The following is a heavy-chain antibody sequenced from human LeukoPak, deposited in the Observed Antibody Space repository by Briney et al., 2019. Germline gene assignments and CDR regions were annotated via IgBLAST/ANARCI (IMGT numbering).Heavy chain of an antibody. V-gene: IGHV4-34*01. CDR3: ARGRRLIVVGHYYYYMDV. CDR2: INHSGST. D-gene: IGHD3-22*01. CDR1: GGSFSGYY. J-gene: IGHJ6*03. Sequence: SETLSLICAVYGGSFSGYYWSWIRQPPGEGLEWIGEINHSGSTNYNPSLKSRVTISVDTSKNQFSLKLSSVTAADTAVYYCARGRRLIVVGHYYYYMDVWGKGTTVTVSS.